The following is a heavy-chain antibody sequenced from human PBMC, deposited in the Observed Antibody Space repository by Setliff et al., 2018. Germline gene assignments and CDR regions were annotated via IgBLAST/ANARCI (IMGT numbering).Heavy chain of an antibody. CDR3: ARGKNGSRQLVVLGWFDP. D-gene: IGHD3-22*01. Sequence: KPSETLSLTCAVYGGSFSGYYWSWIRQPPGKGLEWIGEINHSGSTNYNPSLKSRVTISVDTSKNQLSLKLSSVTAADTAVYYCARGKNGSRQLVVLGWFDPWGQGTLVTAPQ. V-gene: IGHV4-34*01. CDR1: GGSFSGYY. CDR2: INHSGST. J-gene: IGHJ5*02.